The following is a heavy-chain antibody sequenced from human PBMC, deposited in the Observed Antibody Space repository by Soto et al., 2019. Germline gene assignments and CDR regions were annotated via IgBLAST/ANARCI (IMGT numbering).Heavy chain of an antibody. Sequence: QVQLVQSGAEVKKPGSSVKVSCKASGGTFSSYAISWVRQAPGQGLEWMGGIIPIFGTANYAQKFQGRVTITADESTSTAYMELSSLRSEDTAVYYCARVTSEGITGTRWFDPWGQGPLVTVSS. V-gene: IGHV1-69*01. D-gene: IGHD1-7*01. CDR2: IIPIFGTA. J-gene: IGHJ5*02. CDR3: ARVTSEGITGTRWFDP. CDR1: GGTFSSYA.